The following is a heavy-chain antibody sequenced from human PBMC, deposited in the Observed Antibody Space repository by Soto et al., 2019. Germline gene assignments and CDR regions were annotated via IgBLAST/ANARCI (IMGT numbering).Heavy chain of an antibody. J-gene: IGHJ4*02. Sequence: LRLSCAASGFTVSSNYMSWVRQAPGKGLEWVSVIYSGGSTYYADSVKGRFTISRDNSKNTLYLQMNSLRAEDTAVYYCARGWGRITIFGVVIPNPYYFDYWGQGTLVTVSS. CDR2: IYSGGST. CDR1: GFTVSSNY. CDR3: ARGWGRITIFGVVIPNPYYFDY. V-gene: IGHV3-66*01. D-gene: IGHD3-3*01.